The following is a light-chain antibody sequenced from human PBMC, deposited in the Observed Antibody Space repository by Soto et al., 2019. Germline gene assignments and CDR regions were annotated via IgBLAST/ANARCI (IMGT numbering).Light chain of an antibody. CDR1: SSNIGAGRD. J-gene: IGLJ1*01. Sequence: QSVLTQPPSVSGAPGQRVTISCTGSSSNIGAGRDVHWYQQLPGTAPRLLIYGNNNRPSGVPDRFSASKSGTSASLAIPGLQAEDEANFYCQSFDSSLSADVFGTGTKLTVL. CDR2: GNN. V-gene: IGLV1-40*01. CDR3: QSFDSSLSADV.